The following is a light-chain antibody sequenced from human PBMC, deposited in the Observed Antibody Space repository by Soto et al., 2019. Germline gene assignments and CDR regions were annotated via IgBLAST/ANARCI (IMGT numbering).Light chain of an antibody. Sequence: QSALTQPASVSGSPGQSITISCTGTSSDIGAYNYVSWYQQHPGKAPKLMIYEVSNRPSGVSNRFSGSKSGNTASLTISGLQAEDEADYYCSSYTGGSIRLFGTGTKVTLL. J-gene: IGLJ1*01. V-gene: IGLV2-14*01. CDR2: EVS. CDR1: SSDIGAYNY. CDR3: SSYTGGSIRL.